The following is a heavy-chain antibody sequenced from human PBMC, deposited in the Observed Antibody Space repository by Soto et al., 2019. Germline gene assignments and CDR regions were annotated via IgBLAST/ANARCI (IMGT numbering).Heavy chain of an antibody. CDR2: IIPIFGTA. CDR1: GGTFSSYA. CDR3: ASLRFLEWPKPAYGMDV. J-gene: IGHJ6*02. V-gene: IGHV1-69*12. Sequence: QVQLVQSGAEVKKPGSSVKVSCKASGGTFSSYAISWVRQAPGQGLEWMGGIIPIFGTANYAQKFQGRVTITADESTSTAYMELSSLRSEDTAVYYCASLRFLEWPKPAYGMDVWGQGTTVTVSS. D-gene: IGHD3-3*01.